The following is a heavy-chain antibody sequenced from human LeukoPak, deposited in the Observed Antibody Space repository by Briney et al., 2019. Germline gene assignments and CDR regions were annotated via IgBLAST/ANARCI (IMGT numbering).Heavy chain of an antibody. CDR1: GGSISSSSYY. CDR3: ARGKDGYNPFFDY. D-gene: IGHD5-24*01. Sequence: SETLSLTCTVSGGSISSSSYYWGWIRQPPGKGLEWIGSIYYSGSTYYNPSLKSRVTISVETSKNQFSLKLSSVPAADTAVYYCARGKDGYNPFFDYWGQGTLVTVSS. CDR2: IYYSGST. J-gene: IGHJ4*02. V-gene: IGHV4-39*07.